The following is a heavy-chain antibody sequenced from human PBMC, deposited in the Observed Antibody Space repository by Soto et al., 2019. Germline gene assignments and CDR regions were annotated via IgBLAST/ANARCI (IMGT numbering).Heavy chain of an antibody. V-gene: IGHV3-30*18. CDR3: AKPTSFVTCFDS. D-gene: IGHD3-16*02. J-gene: IGHJ5*01. CDR2: ISHDGTDK. CDR1: GSTFWKFG. Sequence: GGSLRLSCAASGSTFWKFGLHWVRQSPREGLEWVALISHDGTDKYYADSVKGRFTISRDNSKDTLFLHMDNLRPEDTGIYYCAKPTSFVTCFDSWGQGTLVTVSS.